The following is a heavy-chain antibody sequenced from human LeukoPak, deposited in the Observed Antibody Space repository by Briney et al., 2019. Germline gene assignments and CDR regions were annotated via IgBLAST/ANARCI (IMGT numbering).Heavy chain of an antibody. Sequence: PGGSLRLSCAASGFTFSSYWMQWVRQAPGKGLVWVSRINSDGSSTGYADPVEGRFTISRDNAKNTLYLQMNRLRAEGTAVYYCARGWGVDYWGQGTLVTVSS. CDR2: INSDGSST. J-gene: IGHJ4*01. V-gene: IGHV3-74*01. CDR3: ARGWGVDY. D-gene: IGHD3-16*01. CDR1: GFTFSSYW.